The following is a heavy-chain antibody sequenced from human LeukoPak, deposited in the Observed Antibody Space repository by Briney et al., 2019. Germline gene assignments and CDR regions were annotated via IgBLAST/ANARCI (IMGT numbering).Heavy chain of an antibody. CDR2: INPNSGGT. D-gene: IGHD2-21*02. V-gene: IGHV1-2*06. Sequence: EASVKVSCKASGYTFTGYYMHWVRQAPGQGLEWMGRINPNSGGTNYAQKLQGRVTMTRDTSISTAYMELSRLRSDDTAVYYCASLYCGGDCYSGDYWGQGTLVTVSS. J-gene: IGHJ4*02. CDR3: ASLYCGGDCYSGDY. CDR1: GYTFTGYY.